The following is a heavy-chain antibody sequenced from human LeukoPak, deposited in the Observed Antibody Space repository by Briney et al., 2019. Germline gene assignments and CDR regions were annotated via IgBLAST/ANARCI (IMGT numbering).Heavy chain of an antibody. J-gene: IGHJ3*02. D-gene: IGHD3-3*01. CDR3: ARTYDFGRGPPGDAFDN. CDR1: GFTCTIFG. Sequence: GGSLRLSCAASGFTCTIFGLNWVRQAPGKGPEGVSYIDARSGITYYADSVQGRFTLSRDNARESVFLQMDSLRVDDTAVYYCARTYDFGRGPPGDAFDNWGPGTWVIVSS. CDR2: IDARSGIT. V-gene: IGHV3-48*01.